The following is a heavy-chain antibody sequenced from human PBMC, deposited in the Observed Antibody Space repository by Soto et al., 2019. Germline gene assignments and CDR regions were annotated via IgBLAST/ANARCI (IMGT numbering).Heavy chain of an antibody. CDR3: ARDQVGASSFDY. V-gene: IGHV1-69*08. CDR2: IIPSPART. J-gene: IGHJ4*02. Sequence: QVQLVQSGAELRKPGSAVKLSCKASGGTFSNSPISWVRQIPGQGPEWMGRIIPSPARTIYSRKFRGRVTLXAYXTTQTVYMTLSSLTTEDSGVYYCARDQVGASSFDYWGQGTRVTVSS. CDR1: GGTFSNSP. D-gene: IGHD1-26*01.